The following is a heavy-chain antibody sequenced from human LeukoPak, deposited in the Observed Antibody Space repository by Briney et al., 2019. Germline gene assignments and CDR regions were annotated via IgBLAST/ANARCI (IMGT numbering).Heavy chain of an antibody. V-gene: IGHV3-30*04. D-gene: IGHD1-26*01. J-gene: IGHJ4*02. Sequence: QSGGSLRLSCVASGFTFTGHSMHWVRQAPGKGLEWVAVVAHDEKTIFYADSLKGRFTVSRDNSKNTVYLHMNSLRDEDTAVYYCAREKQSGGTSFDYWGQGSLVTVSS. CDR3: AREKQSGGTSFDY. CDR2: VAHDEKTI. CDR1: GFTFTGHS.